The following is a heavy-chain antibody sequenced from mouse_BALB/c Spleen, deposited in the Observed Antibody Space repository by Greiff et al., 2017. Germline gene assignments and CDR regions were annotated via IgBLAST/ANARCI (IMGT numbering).Heavy chain of an antibody. CDR3: ARDGNYYFDY. Sequence: VHVKQSGAELVRPGALVKLSCKASGFNIKDYYMHWVKQRPEQGLEWIGWIDPENGNTIYDPKFQGKASITADTSSNTAYLQLSSLTSEDTAVYYCARDGNYYFDYWGQGTTLTVSS. J-gene: IGHJ2*01. CDR2: IDPENGNT. V-gene: IGHV14-1*02. D-gene: IGHD2-1*01. CDR1: GFNIKDYY.